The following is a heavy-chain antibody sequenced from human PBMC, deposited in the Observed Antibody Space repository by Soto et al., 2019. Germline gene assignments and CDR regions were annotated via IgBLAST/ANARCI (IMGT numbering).Heavy chain of an antibody. CDR3: ARDRYYGSGSYNYFDY. J-gene: IGHJ4*02. V-gene: IGHV1-3*01. D-gene: IGHD3-10*01. CDR2: INPGNGNT. Sequence: ASVKVSCKASGYTFTNFAMHWVRQAPGQRLEWMGLINPGNGNTKYSQKFQGRVTITRDTSANTAYMELSSLRSEDTAVYYCARDRYYGSGSYNYFDYWGLGTMVTVSS. CDR1: GYTFTNFA.